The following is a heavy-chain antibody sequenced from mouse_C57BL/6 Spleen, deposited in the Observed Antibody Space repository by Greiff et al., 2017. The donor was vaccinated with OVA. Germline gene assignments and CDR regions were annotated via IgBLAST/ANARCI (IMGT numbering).Heavy chain of an antibody. CDR1: GFNIKDDY. J-gene: IGHJ2*01. CDR3: TTGFLDYYGSRDYFDY. D-gene: IGHD1-1*01. CDR2: IDPENGDT. V-gene: IGHV14-4*01. Sequence: VQLQQSGAELVRPGASVKLSCTASGFNIKDDYMHWVKQRPEQGLEWIGWIDPENGDTEYASKFQGKATITADTSSNTAYLQLSSLTSEDTAVYYCTTGFLDYYGSRDYFDYWGQGTTLTVSS.